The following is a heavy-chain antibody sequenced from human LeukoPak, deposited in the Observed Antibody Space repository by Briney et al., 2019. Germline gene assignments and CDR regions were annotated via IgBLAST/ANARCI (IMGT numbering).Heavy chain of an antibody. CDR1: GFTFTNSA. Sequence: GGSLRLSCAASGFTFTNSAMGWVRQAPGKGLEWVGRIKSKTDGGTTDYAAPVKGRFTISRDDSKNTLYLQMNSLKTEDTAVYYCTTDPYDYGDYGVDYWGQGTLVTVSS. CDR3: TTDPYDYGDYGVDY. V-gene: IGHV3-15*01. CDR2: IKSKTDGGTT. J-gene: IGHJ4*02. D-gene: IGHD4-17*01.